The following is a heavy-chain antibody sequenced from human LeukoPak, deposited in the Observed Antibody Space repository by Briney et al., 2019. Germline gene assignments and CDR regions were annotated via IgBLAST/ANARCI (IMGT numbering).Heavy chain of an antibody. CDR1: GYTLTELS. D-gene: IGHD1-26*01. V-gene: IGHV1-24*01. CDR2: FDPEDGET. CDR3: ARGPPRVVGATSQFFDY. Sequence: ASVKVSCKVSGYTLTELSMHWVRQAPGKGLEWMGGFDPEDGETIYAQKFQGRVTMTEDTSTDTAYMELSSLRSEDTAVYYCARGPPRVVGATSQFFDYWGQGTLVTVSS. J-gene: IGHJ4*02.